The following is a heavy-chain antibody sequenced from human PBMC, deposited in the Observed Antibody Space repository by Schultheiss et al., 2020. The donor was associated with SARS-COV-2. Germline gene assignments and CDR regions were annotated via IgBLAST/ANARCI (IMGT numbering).Heavy chain of an antibody. J-gene: IGHJ4*02. D-gene: IGHD2-2*02. V-gene: IGHV3-74*01. CDR3: ARSQYCSSTSCYTAGWIQPFDY. CDR2: INSDGSST. CDR1: GFTFSSYW. Sequence: GGSLRLSCAASGFTFSSYWMHWVRQAPGKGLVWVSRINSDGSSTSYADSVKGRFTISRDNAKNTLYLQMNSLRAEDTAVYYCARSQYCSSTSCYTAGWIQPFDYWGQGTLVTVSS.